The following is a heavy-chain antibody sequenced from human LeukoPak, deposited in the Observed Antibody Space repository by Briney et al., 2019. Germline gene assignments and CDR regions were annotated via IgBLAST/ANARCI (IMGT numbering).Heavy chain of an antibody. V-gene: IGHV4-59*01. CDR3: ARDRLEGFDP. J-gene: IGHJ5*02. CDR2: IYYSGST. CDR1: GVSISAYY. Sequence: PSETLSLTCTVSGVSISAYYWTWIRQPAGKGLEWIGYIYYSGSTNYNPSLKSRVTISVDTSKNQFSLKLSSVTAADTAVYYCARDRLEGFDPWGQGTLVTVSS. D-gene: IGHD5-12*01.